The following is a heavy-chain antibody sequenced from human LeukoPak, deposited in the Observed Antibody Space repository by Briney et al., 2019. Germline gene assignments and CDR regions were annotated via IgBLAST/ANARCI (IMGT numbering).Heavy chain of an antibody. CDR1: GGSISSGDYY. CDR3: ARAPTYGSGSYAIDP. D-gene: IGHD3-10*01. CDR2: IYYSGST. J-gene: IGHJ5*02. V-gene: IGHV4-30-4*08. Sequence: SETLSLTCTVSGGSISSGDYYWSWIRQPPGKGLEWIGYIYYSGSTYYNPSLKSRVTISVDTSKNQFSLKLSSVTGADTAVYYGARAPTYGSGSYAIDPWGQGTLVTVSS.